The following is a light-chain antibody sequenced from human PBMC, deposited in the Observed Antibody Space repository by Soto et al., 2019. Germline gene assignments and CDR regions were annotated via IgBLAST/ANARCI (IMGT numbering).Light chain of an antibody. V-gene: IGKV3-20*01. CDR3: QHYVERSPIT. J-gene: IGKJ5*01. CDR2: GAS. CDR1: QSVSSR. Sequence: ILMTQSPGTLSLSPGERAALSCRASQSVSSRLAWHQQKPGQAPRLLISGASSRATGIPDRFSGSGSGTDFTLTISRLEPEDFALYYCQHYVERSPITFGQGTRLEI.